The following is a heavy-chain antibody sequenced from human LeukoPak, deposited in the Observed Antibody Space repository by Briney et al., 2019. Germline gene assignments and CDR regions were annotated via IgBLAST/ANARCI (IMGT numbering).Heavy chain of an antibody. D-gene: IGHD6-6*01. V-gene: IGHV4-38-2*02. CDR1: GYSISSGYY. J-gene: IGHJ6*03. CDR3: ARLSIAASMDV. Sequence: SETLSLTCTVSGYSISSGYYWGWIRQPPGKGLEWIGSIYHSGSTYYNPSLKSRVTISVDTSKNQFSLKLSSVTAADTAVYYCARLSIAASMDVWGKGTTVTVSS. CDR2: IYHSGST.